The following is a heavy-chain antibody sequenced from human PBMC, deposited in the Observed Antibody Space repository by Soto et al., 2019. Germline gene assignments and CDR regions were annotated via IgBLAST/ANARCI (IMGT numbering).Heavy chain of an antibody. Sequence: GESLKLSCKGSGYSFAGYWITWVRQKPGKGLEWMGRTDPSDSQTYYSPSFRGHVTISVTKSITTVFLQWSSLRASDTAMYYCARQIYDSDTGPNFQYYFDSWGQGTPVTVSS. CDR1: GYSFAGYW. CDR3: ARQIYDSDTGPNFQYYFDS. V-gene: IGHV5-10-1*01. J-gene: IGHJ4*02. CDR2: TDPSDSQT. D-gene: IGHD3-22*01.